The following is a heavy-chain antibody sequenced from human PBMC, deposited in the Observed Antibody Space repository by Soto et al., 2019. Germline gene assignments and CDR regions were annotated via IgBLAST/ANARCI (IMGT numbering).Heavy chain of an antibody. CDR3: ARELSMLGDN. V-gene: IGHV1-8*01. CDR1: GYTFTSYD. Sequence: QVQLVQSGAEVKKPGASVKVSCKASGYTFTSYDVNWVRQATGQGLEWMGWMNPNSGNTGYAQKFQGRVTMTRHTSISTAYMELSGLRSADTAVYYCARELSMLGDNWGHGTLVAVSS. D-gene: IGHD2-8*01. CDR2: MNPNSGNT. J-gene: IGHJ4*01.